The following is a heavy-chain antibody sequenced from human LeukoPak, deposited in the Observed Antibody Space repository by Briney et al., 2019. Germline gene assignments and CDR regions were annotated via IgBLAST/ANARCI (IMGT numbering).Heavy chain of an antibody. D-gene: IGHD6-19*01. V-gene: IGHV4-4*07. CDR2: IHSSGNT. J-gene: IGHJ4*02. Sequence: SETLSLTCTVSGGSMDVNFWSWIRQPAGKGLEWIGRIHSSGNTNYNPSLKSRITMSVETSKSQFSLSLSSVTAADTAVYYCVRERGSGWYDMSFDYWGQGTLVTVSS. CDR1: GGSMDVNF. CDR3: VRERGSGWYDMSFDY.